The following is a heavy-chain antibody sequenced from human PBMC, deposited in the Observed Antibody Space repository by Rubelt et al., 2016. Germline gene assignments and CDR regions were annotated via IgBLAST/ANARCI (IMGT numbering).Heavy chain of an antibody. CDR3: ARSRAGTYSPLDS. J-gene: IGHJ4*02. D-gene: IGHD3-10*01. CDR2: ISGSGGAT. Sequence: QATGEGLEWVSYISGSGGATYYADSVKGRFTISRDNSKNTVFLQMNSLRAEDTAVYYCARSRAGTYSPLDSWGQGTLVTVSS. V-gene: IGHV3-23*01.